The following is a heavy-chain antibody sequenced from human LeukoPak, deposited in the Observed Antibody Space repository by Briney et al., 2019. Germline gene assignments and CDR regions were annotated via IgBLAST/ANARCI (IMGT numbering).Heavy chain of an antibody. J-gene: IGHJ6*02. V-gene: IGHV4-59*07. CDR3: ARSLGHCSGGSCEYYGMDV. CDR1: GGSISGYY. CDR2: IYYSGST. Sequence: SDTLSLTCTVSGGSISGYYWSWIRQPPGKGLEWIGYIYYSGSTNYNPSLKSRVTISVDTSKNQFSLKLSSVTAADTAVYYCARSLGHCSGGSCEYYGMDVWGQGTTVTVSS. D-gene: IGHD2-15*01.